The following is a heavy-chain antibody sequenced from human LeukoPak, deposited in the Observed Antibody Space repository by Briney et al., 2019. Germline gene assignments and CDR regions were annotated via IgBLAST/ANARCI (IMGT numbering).Heavy chain of an antibody. D-gene: IGHD6-6*01. CDR1: GFTFSNYA. CDR2: ISGSGGST. J-gene: IGHJ4*02. V-gene: IGHV3-23*01. CDR3: ASHLGVYSSSSFDC. Sequence: GGSLRLSCAASGFTFSNYAMSWVRQAPGKGLEWVSAISGSGGSTYYTDSVKGRFTISRDNSKNTLYLQMSSLRVEDTAVYYCASHLGVYSSSSFDCWGQGTLVTVSS.